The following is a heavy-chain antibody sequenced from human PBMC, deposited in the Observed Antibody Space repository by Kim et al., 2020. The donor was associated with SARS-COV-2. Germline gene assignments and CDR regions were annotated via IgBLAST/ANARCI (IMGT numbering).Heavy chain of an antibody. D-gene: IGHD4-17*01. V-gene: IGHV4-30-2*01. CDR1: GGSISSGGYS. Sequence: SETLSLTCAVSGGSISSGGYSWSWIRQPPGKGLEWIGYIYHSGSTYYNPSLKSRVTISVDRSKNQFSLKLSSVTAADTAVYYCARDLAEGTTGGNWFDPWGQGTLVTVSS. CDR3: ARDLAEGTTGGNWFDP. CDR2: IYHSGST. J-gene: IGHJ5*02.